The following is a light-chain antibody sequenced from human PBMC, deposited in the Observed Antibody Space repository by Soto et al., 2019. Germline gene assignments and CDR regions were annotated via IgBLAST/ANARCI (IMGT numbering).Light chain of an antibody. J-gene: IGLJ1*01. Sequence: QSVLAQPPPASGSPGQSVAISCTGTSSDVGGYNYVSWYQQHPGKAPNLMIYEVNERPSGVAYRFSGSKSGNTASLTVSGLQAGDEADYYGSSYAGSSSVFGTGTKVTVL. CDR3: SSYAGSSSV. V-gene: IGLV2-8*01. CDR1: SSDVGGYNY. CDR2: EVN.